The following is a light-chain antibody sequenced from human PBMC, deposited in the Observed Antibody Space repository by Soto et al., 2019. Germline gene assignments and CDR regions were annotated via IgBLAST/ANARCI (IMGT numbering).Light chain of an antibody. V-gene: IGLV2-14*01. CDR1: SSDVGGYNY. CDR2: EVS. CDR3: SSYTSSSTSVYG. Sequence: QSVLTQPASVSGSPGQSITISCTGTSSDVGGYNYVSWYQQHPGKAPKPMIYEVSNRPSGVSNRFSGSKSGNTASLTISGLQAEDEADYYCSSYTSSSTSVYGCGTGTKVTVL. J-gene: IGLJ1*01.